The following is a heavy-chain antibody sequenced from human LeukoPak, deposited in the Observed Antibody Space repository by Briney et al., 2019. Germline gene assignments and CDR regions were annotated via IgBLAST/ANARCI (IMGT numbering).Heavy chain of an antibody. D-gene: IGHD4-17*01. J-gene: IGHJ4*02. V-gene: IGHV1-18*01. CDR1: GYTFTNYG. CDR3: AGYGDYYFDY. CDR2: IRTYNGNT. Sequence: ASVKVSCKASGYTFTNYGISWVRQAPGQGLEWMGWIRTYNGNTNYAQKLQDRVTMTTDTSTNTAYMELRRLRSDDTAVYYCAGYGDYYFDYWGQGTLVTVSS.